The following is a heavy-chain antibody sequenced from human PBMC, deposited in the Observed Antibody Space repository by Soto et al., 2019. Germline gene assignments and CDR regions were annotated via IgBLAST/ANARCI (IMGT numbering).Heavy chain of an antibody. CDR1: GYSFTSYW. Sequence: GESLKISCKGSGYSFTSYWIGWVRQMPGKGLEWMGIIYPGDSDTRYSPSFQGQVTISADKSISTAYLQWSSLKASDTAMYYCARPHYYDSSGYYPLSYWGQGTLVTVSS. CDR3: ARPHYYDSSGYYPLSY. D-gene: IGHD3-22*01. J-gene: IGHJ4*02. CDR2: IYPGDSDT. V-gene: IGHV5-51*01.